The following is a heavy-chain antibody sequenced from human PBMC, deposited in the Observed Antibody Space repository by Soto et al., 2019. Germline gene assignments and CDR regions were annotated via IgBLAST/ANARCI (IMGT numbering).Heavy chain of an antibody. J-gene: IGHJ5*02. Sequence: PSETLSLTCTVSGGSVSSGSYYWSWIRQPPGKGLEWIGYIYYSRSTNYNPSLKSRVTISVDTSKNQFSLKLSSVTAADTAVYYCASWVEGSYDILNGYPTGRFDPWGQGTLVTVSS. CDR1: GGSVSSGSYY. V-gene: IGHV4-61*01. CDR3: ASWVEGSYDILNGYPTGRFDP. CDR2: IYYSRST. D-gene: IGHD3-9*01.